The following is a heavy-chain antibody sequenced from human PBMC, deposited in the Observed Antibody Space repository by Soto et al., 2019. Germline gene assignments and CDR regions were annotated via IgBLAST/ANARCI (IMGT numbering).Heavy chain of an antibody. Sequence: EVQLLESGGGLVQPGGSLRLSCAASGFTFSNYAMTWVRQAPGMGLEWVSSISGSGGSTYYADSVKGRFTISRDNSKDTVYLQMNSLRAEDTALYDCATRAYCLSADCTEDYFGMDVWGQGTTVTLSS. D-gene: IGHD2-21*01. CDR1: GFTFSNYA. V-gene: IGHV3-23*01. CDR3: ATRAYCLSADCTEDYFGMDV. J-gene: IGHJ6*02. CDR2: ISGSGGST.